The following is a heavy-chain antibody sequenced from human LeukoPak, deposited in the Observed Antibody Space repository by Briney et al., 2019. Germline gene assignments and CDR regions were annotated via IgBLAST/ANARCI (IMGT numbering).Heavy chain of an antibody. Sequence: GGSLRLFCAASGFTFSSYWMNWARQAPGKGLEWVASINHNGNVNYYVDSVKGRFTISRDNAKNSLYLQMSNLRAEDTAVYFCARGGGLDVWGRGATVTVSS. CDR1: GFTFSSYW. V-gene: IGHV3-7*03. CDR3: ARGGGLDV. CDR2: INHNGNVN. D-gene: IGHD3-16*01. J-gene: IGHJ6*02.